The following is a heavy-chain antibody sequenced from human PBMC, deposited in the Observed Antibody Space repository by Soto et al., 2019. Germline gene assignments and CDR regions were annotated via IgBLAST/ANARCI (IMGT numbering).Heavy chain of an antibody. CDR1: GGTFSSYA. Sequence: ASVKVSCKASGGTFSSYAISWVRQAPGQGLEWMGGIIPIFGTANYAQNFQGRVTITADESTSTAYMELSSLRFEDTAVYYCARGRRYCSSTSCYQPDYGMDVWGQGTTVTVSS. J-gene: IGHJ6*02. CDR3: ARGRRYCSSTSCYQPDYGMDV. V-gene: IGHV1-69*13. D-gene: IGHD2-2*01. CDR2: IIPIFGTA.